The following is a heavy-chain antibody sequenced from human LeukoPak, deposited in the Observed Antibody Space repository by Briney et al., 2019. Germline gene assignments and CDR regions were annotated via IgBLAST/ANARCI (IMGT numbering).Heavy chain of an antibody. Sequence: GGSLRLSCAASGFTFSSYSVNWLRRARGKGMEGVSSIGSSSSYIYYEDSVKGRFTSSRDHAKNSLYLQMNSLRDEDTAVYYCIKVRGSGSYQFAFDIWGQGTMLTVSS. V-gene: IGHV3-21*01. J-gene: IGHJ3*02. CDR3: IKVRGSGSYQFAFDI. CDR1: GFTFSSYS. CDR2: IGSSSSYI. D-gene: IGHD3-10*01.